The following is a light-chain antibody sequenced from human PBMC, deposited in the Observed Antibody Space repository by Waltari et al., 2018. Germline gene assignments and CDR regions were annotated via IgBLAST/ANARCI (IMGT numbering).Light chain of an antibody. CDR1: SSDAGSYNL. V-gene: IGLV2-23*02. CDR3: SSYGSINTWL. Sequence: QSALTQAASVSASPGQSIPIPCTGTSSDAGSYNLVSWYQQHPGKAPKLIISEVTKRPSGVSNRFSGSKSGNTASLTISGLQAEDEADYFCSSYGSINTWLFGGGTKLTVL. J-gene: IGLJ3*02. CDR2: EVT.